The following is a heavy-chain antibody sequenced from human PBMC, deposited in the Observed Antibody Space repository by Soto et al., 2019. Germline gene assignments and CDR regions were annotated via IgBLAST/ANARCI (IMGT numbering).Heavy chain of an antibody. CDR2: IYWDDDK. J-gene: IGHJ3*02. CDR1: GFSLSTSGVG. CDR3: AHFWYSSFYPSLTYDAFDI. D-gene: IGHD6-13*01. Sequence: QITLKESGPTLVKPTQTLTLTCTFSGFSLSTSGVGVGWIRQPPGKALEWLALIYWDDDKRYSPSLKSRLTITKDTSKNQVVLTMTNMDPVDTVTYYCAHFWYSSFYPSLTYDAFDIWGQGTMVTVSS. V-gene: IGHV2-5*02.